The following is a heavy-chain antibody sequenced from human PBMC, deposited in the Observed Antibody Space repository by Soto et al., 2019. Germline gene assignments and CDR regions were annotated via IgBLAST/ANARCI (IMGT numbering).Heavy chain of an antibody. Sequence: GGSLRLSCAASGITFIYAWMDWVRQAPGKRLEWVGRIKSQASGGTIDYAAPVKGRFTISRDDSKNTVYLQMDSLKTEDTAVYYCTTDPVTMIVVDPSSGWGQGTLVTVSS. CDR3: TTDPVTMIVVDPSSG. J-gene: IGHJ4*02. CDR1: GITFIYAW. CDR2: IKSQASGGTI. D-gene: IGHD3-22*01. V-gene: IGHV3-15*07.